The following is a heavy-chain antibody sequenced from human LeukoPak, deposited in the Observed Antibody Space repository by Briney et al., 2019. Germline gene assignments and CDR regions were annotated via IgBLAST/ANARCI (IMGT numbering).Heavy chain of an antibody. CDR3: TKVIRRNSYGYYFDY. Sequence: PGGSLRLSCVASGFTFSSYGIHWVRQAPGKGLEWLTVISNDGVNKEYADSVKGRFTTSRDNSKNTVYLQMNSLRPEDTAVYYCTKVIRRNSYGYYFDYWGQGTLVTVSS. D-gene: IGHD5-18*01. V-gene: IGHV3-30*18. CDR1: GFTFSSYG. J-gene: IGHJ4*02. CDR2: ISNDGVNK.